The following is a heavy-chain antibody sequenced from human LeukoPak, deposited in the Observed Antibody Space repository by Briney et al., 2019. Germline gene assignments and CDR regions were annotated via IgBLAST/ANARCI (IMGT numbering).Heavy chain of an antibody. D-gene: IGHD3-22*01. CDR3: HYYDSSGSQSRYFDY. CDR2: LIPIFGTA. CDR1: GGTFISYA. V-gene: IGHV1-69*06. Sequence: SVKVSCKASGGTFISYAISWVRQAPGQGLEGMGGLIPIFGTANYAQKFQGRVTITADKSTSTAYMELSSLRSEDTAVYYCHYYDSSGSQSRYFDYWGQGTLVTVSS. J-gene: IGHJ4*02.